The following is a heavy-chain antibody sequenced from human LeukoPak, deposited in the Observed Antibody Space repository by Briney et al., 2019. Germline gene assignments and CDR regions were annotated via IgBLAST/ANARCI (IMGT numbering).Heavy chain of an antibody. J-gene: IGHJ4*02. CDR1: GGSISSSSYC. CDR3: ARDGVGGNSFSFDY. D-gene: IGHD4-23*01. CDR2: IYYSGST. Sequence: PSETLSLTCTVSGGSISSSSYCWGWIRQPPGKGLEWIGSIYYSGSTYYNPSLKSRVTISVDTSKNQFSLKLSSVTAADTAVYYCARDGVGGNSFSFDYWGQGTLVTVSS. V-gene: IGHV4-39*07.